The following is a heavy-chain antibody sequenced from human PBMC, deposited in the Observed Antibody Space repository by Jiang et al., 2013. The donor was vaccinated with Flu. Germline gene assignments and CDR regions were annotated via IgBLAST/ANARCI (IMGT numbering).Heavy chain of an antibody. CDR3: ARHVGFGEFVASFDY. V-gene: IGHV4-39*01. J-gene: IGHJ4*02. CDR2: IYYSGST. Sequence: GSGLVKPSETLSLTCTVSGGSISSSSYYWGWIRQPPGKGLEWIGSIYYSGSTYYNPSLKSRVTISVDTSKNQFSLKLSSVTAADTAVYYCARHVGFGEFVASFDYWGQGTLVTVSS. CDR1: GGSISSSSYY. D-gene: IGHD3-10*01.